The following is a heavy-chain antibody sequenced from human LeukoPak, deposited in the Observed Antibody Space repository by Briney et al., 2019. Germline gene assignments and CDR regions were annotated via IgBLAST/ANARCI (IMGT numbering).Heavy chain of an antibody. CDR1: GGSIRSSYYY. CDR3: ATLGEYY. J-gene: IGHJ4*02. V-gene: IGHV4-39*07. CDR2: INHSGST. D-gene: IGHD2/OR15-2a*01. Sequence: SETLSLTCTVSGGSIRSSYYYWGWIRQPPGKGLEWIGEINHSGSTYYNPSLKSRVTISVDTSKNQFSLKLTSVTAADTAVYYCATLGEYYGGQGTLVTVSS.